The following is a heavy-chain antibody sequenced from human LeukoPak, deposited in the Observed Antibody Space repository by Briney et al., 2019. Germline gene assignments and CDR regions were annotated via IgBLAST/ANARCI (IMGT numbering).Heavy chain of an antibody. J-gene: IGHJ4*02. CDR1: GYTFTSYG. D-gene: IGHD3-3*01. V-gene: IGHV1-18*01. CDR2: ISAYNGNT. CDR3: ARDSVTIFGVVSFNLMAFDY. Sequence: ASVKVSCKASGYTFTSYGISWVRQAPGQGLEWMGWISAYNGNTNYAQKLQGRVTMTTDTSTSTAYMELRSLRSDDTAVYYCARDSVTIFGVVSFNLMAFDYWGQGTLVTVPS.